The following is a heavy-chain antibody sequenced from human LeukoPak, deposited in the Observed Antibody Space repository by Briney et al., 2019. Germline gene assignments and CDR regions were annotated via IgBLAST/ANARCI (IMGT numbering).Heavy chain of an antibody. D-gene: IGHD2-15*01. J-gene: IGHJ1*01. CDR2: ISGSGIST. V-gene: IGHV3-23*01. CDR3: ARAQGYCSGSTCYGYFQY. Sequence: GGSLRLSCAASGFTFSNSAMSWVRRAPGTGLEWVSAISGSGISTYYADSVKGRFTISSDNSKNTLYLQMNSLKAEDTAIYYCARAQGYCSGSTCYGYFQYWGQGTLVTVSS. CDR1: GFTFSNSA.